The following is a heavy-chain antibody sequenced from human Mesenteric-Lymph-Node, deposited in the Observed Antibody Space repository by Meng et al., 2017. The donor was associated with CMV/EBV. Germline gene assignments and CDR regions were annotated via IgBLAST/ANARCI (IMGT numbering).Heavy chain of an antibody. J-gene: IGHJ5*02. CDR1: GGSIRSDDYF. CDR3: ARYTSSWYNRFDP. CDR2: IHHSGSN. D-gene: IGHD6-13*01. Sequence: SGGSIRSDDYFWIWLRQPPGKGLEWIGYIHHSGSNNHNPSLKSRVTISVDPSKNQFSLKLASVTAADTAVYYCARYTSSWYNRFDPWGQGTLVTVSS. V-gene: IGHV4-61*08.